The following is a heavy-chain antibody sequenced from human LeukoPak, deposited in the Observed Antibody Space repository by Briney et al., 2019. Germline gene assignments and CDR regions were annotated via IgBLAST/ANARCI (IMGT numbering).Heavy chain of an antibody. V-gene: IGHV3-23*01. Sequence: GGSLRLSCAASGFTFTTQPMSWVRQAPGKGLEWVSDIIGSGGNTSYADSVKGRFTISRDNSKNTLYLQMNSLRVEDTALYYCAKDRRVGGTRAPYFDFWGQGTLVSVSS. D-gene: IGHD1-26*01. CDR1: GFTFTTQP. CDR3: AKDRRVGGTRAPYFDF. J-gene: IGHJ4*02. CDR2: IIGSGGNT.